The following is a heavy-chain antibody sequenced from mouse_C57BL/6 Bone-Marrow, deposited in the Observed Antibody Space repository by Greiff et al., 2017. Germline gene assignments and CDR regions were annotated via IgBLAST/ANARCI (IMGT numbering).Heavy chain of an antibody. CDR3: ARECYGSSYVVAMDD. Sequence: QVQLQQPGAELVKPGASVKLSCKASGYTFTSYWMHWVKQRPGRGLEWIGRIDPNSGSTKYNEKFKSKATLTVDKPSSTAYMQLSSRTSEDSAVYDYARECYGSSYVVAMDDWGQGTSVTVSS. J-gene: IGHJ4*01. CDR1: GYTFTSYW. V-gene: IGHV1-72*01. D-gene: IGHD1-1*01. CDR2: IDPNSGST.